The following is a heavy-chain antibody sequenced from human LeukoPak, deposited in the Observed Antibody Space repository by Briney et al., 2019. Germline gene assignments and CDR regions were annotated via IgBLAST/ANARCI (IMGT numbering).Heavy chain of an antibody. CDR3: AKDYYGSGSLFDY. CDR1: GFSFSGYG. D-gene: IGHD3-10*01. J-gene: IGHJ4*02. CDR2: IRYDGSNE. Sequence: GGSLRLSCAASGFSFSGYGMHWVRQAPGKGLEWVAFIRYDGSNEYYADSVKGRFTISRDKSKNTLSLQMNGLRVEDTAVYYCAKDYYGSGSLFDYWGQGTLVTVSS. V-gene: IGHV3-30*02.